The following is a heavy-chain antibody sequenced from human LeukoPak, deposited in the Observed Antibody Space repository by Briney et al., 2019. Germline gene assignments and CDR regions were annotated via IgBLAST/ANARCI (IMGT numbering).Heavy chain of an antibody. D-gene: IGHD2-2*01. CDR2: ISSSSSTI. V-gene: IGHV3-48*01. J-gene: IGHJ4*02. Sequence: GGSLRLSCAASGFTFSSYSMNWVRQAPGKGLEWASYISSSSSTIYYADSVKGRFTISRDNAKNSLYLQMNSLRAEDTAVYYCARDPKGSIVVVPAATHYFDYWGQGTLVTVSS. CDR1: GFTFSSYS. CDR3: ARDPKGSIVVVPAATHYFDY.